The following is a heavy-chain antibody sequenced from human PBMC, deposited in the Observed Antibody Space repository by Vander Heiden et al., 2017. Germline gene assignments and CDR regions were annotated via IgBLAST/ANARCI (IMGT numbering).Heavy chain of an antibody. CDR3: TKDIRPGGADV. J-gene: IGHJ6*02. CDR1: GISKGEHG. Sequence: EVHLVLSGRRLVQPGRSLRLSCVWTGISKGEHGMHRDRKAAGEGMEWVSGIGWNSAAVGYADSVKGRFTVSRDNAKNSLYLQMNSLRVEDTAFYYCTKDIRPGGADVWGQGTTVIVSS. D-gene: IGHD1-26*01. V-gene: IGHV3-9*01. CDR2: IGWNSAAV.